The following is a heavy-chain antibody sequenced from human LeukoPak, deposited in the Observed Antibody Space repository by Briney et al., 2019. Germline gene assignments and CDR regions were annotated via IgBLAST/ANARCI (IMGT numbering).Heavy chain of an antibody. CDR1: GFTFPNYW. Sequence: PGGSLRLSCVASGFTFPNYWMTWVRQAPGKGLERVANIKQDGSEIYYLESVKGRFTMSRDNAKKSVYLQMNSLRAEDTAVYYCARRAAPGAFFDYWGQGTLVTVSS. CDR2: IKQDGSEI. CDR3: ARRAAPGAFFDY. V-gene: IGHV3-7*01. D-gene: IGHD6-13*01. J-gene: IGHJ4*02.